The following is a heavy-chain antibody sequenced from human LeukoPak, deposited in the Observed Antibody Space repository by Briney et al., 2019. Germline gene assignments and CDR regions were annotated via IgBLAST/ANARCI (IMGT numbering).Heavy chain of an antibody. CDR3: AREMLSSSWYVG. J-gene: IGHJ4*02. V-gene: IGHV1-69*06. CDR2: IIPIFGTA. CDR1: GYTFTSYA. D-gene: IGHD6-13*01. Sequence: GASVKVSCKASGYTFTSYAMNWVRQAPGQGLEWMGGIIPIFGTANYAQKFQGRVTITADKSTSTAYMELSSLRSEDTAVYYCAREMLSSSWYVGWGQGTLVTVSS.